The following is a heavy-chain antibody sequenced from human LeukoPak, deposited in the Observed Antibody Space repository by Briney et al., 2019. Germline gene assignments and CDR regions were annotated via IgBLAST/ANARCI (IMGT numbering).Heavy chain of an antibody. J-gene: IGHJ3*02. V-gene: IGHV3-30*02. CDR3: ATSLGGNWNEAFDI. CDR1: GFTFSSYG. D-gene: IGHD1-1*01. Sequence: GGSLRLSCAASGFTFSSYGMHWVRQAPGKGLEWVAFIRYDGSNKYYADSVKGRFTISRDNSKNTLYLQMNSLRAEDTAVYYCATSLGGNWNEAFDIWGQGTMVTVSS. CDR2: IRYDGSNK.